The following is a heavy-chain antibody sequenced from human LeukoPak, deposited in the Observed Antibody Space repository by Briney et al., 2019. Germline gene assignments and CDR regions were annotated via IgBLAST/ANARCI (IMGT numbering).Heavy chain of an antibody. V-gene: IGHV3-72*01. CDR1: GFTLSSYS. CDR2: SRNKPNYYTT. D-gene: IGHD4-23*01. CDR3: VTAVTPFQYRYAFDI. J-gene: IGHJ3*02. Sequence: QSGGSLRLSCAASGFTLSSYSMNWVRQAPGKGLEWVGRSRNKPNYYTTEYAASVKGRFTISRDDSKNSLYLQLNSLKAEDTAVYYCVTAVTPFQYRYAFDIWGQGTMVTVAS.